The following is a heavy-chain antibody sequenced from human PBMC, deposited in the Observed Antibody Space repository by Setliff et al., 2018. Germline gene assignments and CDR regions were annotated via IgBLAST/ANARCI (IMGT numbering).Heavy chain of an antibody. V-gene: IGHV1-3*01. J-gene: IGHJ5*02. CDR1: GYTFTNYA. CDR3: ARETYIGDFWSGYYIQGQFDP. CDR2: INGGNGNT. Sequence: GASVKVSCKASGYTFTNYALHWLRQAPGQRLEWMAYINGGNGNTHYSQKFRGRVTVTRDTSASTVFMELSTLRSEDTAVYYCARETYIGDFWSGYYIQGQFDPWGQGTLVTVSS. D-gene: IGHD3-3*01.